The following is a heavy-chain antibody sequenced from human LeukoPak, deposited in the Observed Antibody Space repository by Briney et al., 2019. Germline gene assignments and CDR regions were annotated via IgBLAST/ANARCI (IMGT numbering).Heavy chain of an antibody. Sequence: GGSLRLSCAASGFTFRSYTMNWVRQAPGKGLEWVSSISSSSSYIYYADSAKGRFTISRDNAKDSLYLQMDSLRAEDTAVYYCARDVSADYWGQGTLVTVSS. J-gene: IGHJ4*02. CDR2: ISSSSSYI. CDR1: GFTFRSYT. D-gene: IGHD5/OR15-5a*01. CDR3: ARDVSADY. V-gene: IGHV3-21*01.